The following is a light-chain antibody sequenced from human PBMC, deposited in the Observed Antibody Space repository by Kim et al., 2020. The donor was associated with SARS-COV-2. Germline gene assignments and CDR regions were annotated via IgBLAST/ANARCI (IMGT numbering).Light chain of an antibody. Sequence: LSPVERATLSCRASQSVSSSYLAWYQQKPGQAPRLLIYGASSRATGIPDRFSGSGSGTDFTLTISRLEPEDFAVYYCQQYGSSPLTFGGGTKVEI. CDR2: GAS. V-gene: IGKV3-20*01. J-gene: IGKJ4*01. CDR1: QSVSSSY. CDR3: QQYGSSPLT.